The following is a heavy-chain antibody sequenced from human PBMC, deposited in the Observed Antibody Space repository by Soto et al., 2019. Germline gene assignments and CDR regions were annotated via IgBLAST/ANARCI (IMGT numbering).Heavy chain of an antibody. D-gene: IGHD3-22*01. CDR3: AKGLSSASSFDS. Sequence: GGSLRLSCAASGFTFSHHDMSWVRQAPGKGLEWVSAISGSGGRTHYADSVKGRFTISRDNSKNILSLQMNSLRAEGTAVYHCAKGLSSASSFDSWGQGTLVTVSS. CDR2: ISGSGGRT. J-gene: IGHJ4*02. V-gene: IGHV3-23*01. CDR1: GFTFSHHD.